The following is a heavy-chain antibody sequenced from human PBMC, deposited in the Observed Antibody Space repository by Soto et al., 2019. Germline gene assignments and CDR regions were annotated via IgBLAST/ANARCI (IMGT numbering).Heavy chain of an antibody. CDR3: ARASLYYYYGMNV. CDR2: INHSGST. J-gene: IGHJ6*02. CDR1: GGSFSGYY. V-gene: IGHV4-34*01. Sequence: SETLSLTCAVYGGSFSGYYWSWIRQPPGKGLEWIGEINHSGSTNYNPSLKSRVTISVDTSKNQFSLKLSSVTAADTAVYYCARASLYYYYGMNVWGQGTTVTVSS.